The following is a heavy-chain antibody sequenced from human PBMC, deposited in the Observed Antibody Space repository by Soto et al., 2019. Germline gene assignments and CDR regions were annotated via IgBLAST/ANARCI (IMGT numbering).Heavy chain of an antibody. CDR2: INDSGIT. V-gene: IGHV4-34*01. CDR1: GGSFSGYY. Sequence: QVQLQQWGADVLKPSETLSLTCVVNGGSFSGYYWSWIRQSPGKGLEWIGEINDSGITDSNPSLESRVTISVDMPKNQFSLNLNSVTAADSAVYHCARGRSSVPDRRGIGYYGLDVWGQGTTVTVSS. CDR3: ARGRSSVPDRRGIGYYGLDV. D-gene: IGHD6-6*01. J-gene: IGHJ6*02.